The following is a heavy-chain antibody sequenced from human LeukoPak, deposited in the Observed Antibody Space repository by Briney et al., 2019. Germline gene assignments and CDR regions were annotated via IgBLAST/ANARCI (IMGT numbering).Heavy chain of an antibody. CDR3: ARAQWTAFDYYYYMDV. J-gene: IGHJ6*03. D-gene: IGHD3/OR15-3a*01. V-gene: IGHV3-74*01. CDR1: GFTFSSYW. CDR2: INGDGRNI. Sequence: GGSLRLSCVASGFTFSSYWMHWVRQDPRKGLVWVSRINGDGRNINYADSVRGRFTISRDNAKNTLYLQMNTLRVEDTAIYYCARAQWTAFDYYYYMDVWGKGTTVTVSS.